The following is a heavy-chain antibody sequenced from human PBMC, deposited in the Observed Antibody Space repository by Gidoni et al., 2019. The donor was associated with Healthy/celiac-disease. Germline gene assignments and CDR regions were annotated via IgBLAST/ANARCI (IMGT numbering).Heavy chain of an antibody. V-gene: IGHV3-15*01. J-gene: IGHJ6*03. CDR1: GFTFSNAW. Sequence: EVQLGESGGGLVKPGGSLRLSCAASGFTFSNAWMSWVRQAPGKGLGWVGRTKSKTDVGTTDYAAPVKGRFTISRDDSKNTLYLQMNSLKTEDTAVYYCTTDEDSSSWYVYYYYYYMDVWGKGTTDTVSS. CDR2: TKSKTDVGTT. D-gene: IGHD6-13*01. CDR3: TTDEDSSSWYVYYYYYYMDV.